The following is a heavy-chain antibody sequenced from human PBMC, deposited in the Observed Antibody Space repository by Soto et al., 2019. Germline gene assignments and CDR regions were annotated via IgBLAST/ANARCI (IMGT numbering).Heavy chain of an antibody. CDR3: ARDPASSGWYRDYYYYMDV. D-gene: IGHD6-19*01. J-gene: IGHJ6*03. CDR2: TYYRSKWYN. CDR1: GDSVSSNSAA. Sequence: SQTLSLTCAISGDSVSSNSAAWNWIRQSPSRGLEWLGRTYYRSKWYNDYAVSVKSRITINPDTSKNQFSLQLNSVTPEDTAVYYCARDPASSGWYRDYYYYMDVWGKGTTVTGSS. V-gene: IGHV6-1*01.